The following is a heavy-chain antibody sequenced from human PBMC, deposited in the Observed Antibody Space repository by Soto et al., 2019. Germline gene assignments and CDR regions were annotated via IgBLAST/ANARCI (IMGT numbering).Heavy chain of an antibody. CDR1: GGSISSYY. D-gene: IGHD2-2*01. Sequence: SETLSLTCTVSGGSISSYYWSWIRQPPGKGLEWIGYIYYSGSTNYNPSLKSRVTISVDTSKNQFSLKLSSVTAADTAVYYCARAEADIVVVPAVVGYNYYYYYMDVWGKGTTVTVSS. CDR2: IYYSGST. V-gene: IGHV4-59*01. CDR3: ARAEADIVVVPAVVGYNYYYYYMDV. J-gene: IGHJ6*03.